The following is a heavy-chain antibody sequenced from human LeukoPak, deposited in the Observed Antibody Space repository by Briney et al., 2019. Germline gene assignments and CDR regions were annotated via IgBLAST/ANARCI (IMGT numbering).Heavy chain of an antibody. Sequence: ASVKVSCKASGYTFINNWMHWVRQAPGQGLEWIGLINPTGTGTLYAQKFQGRVTMTRDTSTSTVYMELSSLRSEDTAVYYCARDVSSGYLQGDYWGQGTLVTVSS. J-gene: IGHJ4*02. V-gene: IGHV1-46*01. CDR1: GYTFINNW. D-gene: IGHD5-12*01. CDR2: INPTGTGT. CDR3: ARDVSSGYLQGDY.